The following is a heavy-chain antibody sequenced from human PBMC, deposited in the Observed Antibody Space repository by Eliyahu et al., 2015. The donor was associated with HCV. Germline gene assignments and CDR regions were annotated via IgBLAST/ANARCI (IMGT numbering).Heavy chain of an antibody. D-gene: IGHD3-10*01. J-gene: IGHJ6*03. Sequence: EVQLVESGGGLVKPGGSLRLSCAASGFTCSKAWMSXVRQAPGKGLEGIGRIKSKTDGGXTDYAAPVKGRFTISRDDSKSTLYLQMNSLKTEDTAVYSCTTGAPGGFDYYLDVWGQGTTVTVSS. CDR3: TTGAPGGFDYYLDV. CDR1: GFTCSKAW. V-gene: IGHV3-15*01. CDR2: IKSKTDGGXT.